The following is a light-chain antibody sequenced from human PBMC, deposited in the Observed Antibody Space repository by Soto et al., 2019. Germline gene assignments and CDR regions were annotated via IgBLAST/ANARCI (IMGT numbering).Light chain of an antibody. CDR1: QSVGSNF. Sequence: IVLTQSPVTLSLSPGERATLSCRSSQSVGSNFLAWYQQKRGQAPRILIYAASNRASGIPDRFSGSGSGSDFTLTISRLEPEDFAVYYCQQYGSPPWAFGQGSRVEI. CDR3: QQYGSPPWA. J-gene: IGKJ1*01. CDR2: AAS. V-gene: IGKV3-20*01.